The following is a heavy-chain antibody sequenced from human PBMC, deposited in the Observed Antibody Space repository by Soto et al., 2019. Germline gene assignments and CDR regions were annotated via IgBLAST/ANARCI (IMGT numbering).Heavy chain of an antibody. CDR1: GGSFSGYY. CDR3: ARDARKGAATINWFDP. CDR2: INHSGST. J-gene: IGHJ5*02. Sequence: TSETLSLTCAVYGGSFSGYYWSWIRQPPGKGLEWIGEINHSGSTNYNPSLKSRVTISVDTSKNQFSLKLSSVTAADTAVYYCARDARKGAATINWFDPWGQGTLVTVSS. V-gene: IGHV4-34*01. D-gene: IGHD1-26*01.